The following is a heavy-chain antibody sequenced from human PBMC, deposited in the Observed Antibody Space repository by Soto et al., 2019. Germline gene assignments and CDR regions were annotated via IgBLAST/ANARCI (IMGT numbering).Heavy chain of an antibody. CDR2: IYYSGST. D-gene: IGHD5-12*01. CDR1: GGSISSYY. Sequence: QVQLQESGPGLVKPSETLSLTCTVSGGSISSYYWSWIRQPPGKGLEWIGYIYYSGSTNYNPSLKSRVTISVDTSKNQFSLKLSSVTAADTAVYYCASWEGERDGYNYEDAFDIWGQGTMVTVSS. CDR3: ASWEGERDGYNYEDAFDI. V-gene: IGHV4-59*01. J-gene: IGHJ3*02.